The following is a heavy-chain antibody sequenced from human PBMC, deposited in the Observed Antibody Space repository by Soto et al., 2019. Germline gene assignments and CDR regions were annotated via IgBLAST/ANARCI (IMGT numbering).Heavy chain of an antibody. D-gene: IGHD2-15*01. CDR2: FDPEDGET. Sequence: ASVKVSCKVSGYTLTELSMHWVRQAPGKGLEWMGGFDPEDGETIYAQKFQGRVTMTEDTSTDTAYMELSSLRSEDTAVYYCANLLRYCSGGSCPIDAFDIWGQGTMVTVSS. CDR3: ANLLRYCSGGSCPIDAFDI. CDR1: GYTLTELS. V-gene: IGHV1-24*01. J-gene: IGHJ3*02.